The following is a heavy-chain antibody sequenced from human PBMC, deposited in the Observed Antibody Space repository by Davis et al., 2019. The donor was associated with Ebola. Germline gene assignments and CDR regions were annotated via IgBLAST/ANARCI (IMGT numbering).Heavy chain of an antibody. CDR1: GYSFTSYW. V-gene: IGHV5-51*01. D-gene: IGHD1-20*01. CDR3: ASLRRTITGMDDAFDI. CDR2: IYPGDSDT. J-gene: IGHJ3*02. Sequence: GESLKISCKGSGYSFTSYWIAWVRQMPGKGLEWMGIIYPGDSDTRYSPSFRGQVTISADKSFSTAYLQWSGLKASDTAMYYCASLRRTITGMDDAFDIWGQGTMVTVSP.